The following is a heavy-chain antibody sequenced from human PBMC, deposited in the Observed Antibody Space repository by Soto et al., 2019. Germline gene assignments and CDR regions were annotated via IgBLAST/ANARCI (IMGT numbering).Heavy chain of an antibody. CDR1: GGSISSRSYY. J-gene: IGHJ3*02. D-gene: IGHD3-10*01. CDR3: ARHYGSGKADAFDI. Sequence: QLQLRESGPGLVKPSETLSLTCTVSGGSISSRSYYWGWIRPPPGKGQEWIGSLYYSGRTYDNPSLKSRVTISVDTSNNNVALKLISVTAADTAVYYCARHYGSGKADAFDIWGQGTMVTVSS. CDR2: LYYSGRT. V-gene: IGHV4-39*01.